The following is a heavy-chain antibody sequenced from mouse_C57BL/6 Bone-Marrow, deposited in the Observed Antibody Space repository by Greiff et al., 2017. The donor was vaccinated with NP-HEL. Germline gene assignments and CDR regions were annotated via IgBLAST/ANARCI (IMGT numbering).Heavy chain of an antibody. J-gene: IGHJ3*01. CDR2: ISDGGSYT. V-gene: IGHV5-4*01. D-gene: IGHD1-1*01. Sequence: EVQWVESGGGLVKPGGSLKLSCAASGFTFSSYAMSWVRQTPEKRLEWVATISDGGSYTYYPDNVKGRFTISRDNAKNNLYLQMSHLKSEDTAMYYCARERAYYGSSPFAYWGQGTLVTVSA. CDR3: ARERAYYGSSPFAY. CDR1: GFTFSSYA.